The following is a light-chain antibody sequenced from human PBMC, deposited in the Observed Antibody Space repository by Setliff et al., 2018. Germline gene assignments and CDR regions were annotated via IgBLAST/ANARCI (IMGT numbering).Light chain of an antibody. V-gene: IGLV1-44*01. J-gene: IGLJ1*01. CDR1: SSNIGGNT. CDR2: SNN. Sequence: QSVLTQPPSTSGTPGQGVTISCSGSSSNIGGNTVNWYQQLPGTAPRLLIFSNNDRPSGVSNRFTGSKSGTSASLTISGLQSEDEGDYYCAAWDDSLTGSYVFGTGTKVTVL. CDR3: AAWDDSLTGSYV.